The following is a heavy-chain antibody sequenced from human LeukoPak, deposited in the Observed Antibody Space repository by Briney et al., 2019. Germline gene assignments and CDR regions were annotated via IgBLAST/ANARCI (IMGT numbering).Heavy chain of an antibody. CDR3: ARSPSPGYSYGFGWFDP. J-gene: IGHJ5*02. D-gene: IGHD5-18*01. V-gene: IGHV4-59*01. Sequence: SETLSLTCTVSGGSIRRYYWSWIRQPPGKGLEWIGYIYYSGSTNYNPSLKSRVTISVDTSKNQFSLKLSSVTAADTAVYYCARSPSPGYSYGFGWFDPWGQGTLVTVSS. CDR2: IYYSGST. CDR1: GGSIRRYY.